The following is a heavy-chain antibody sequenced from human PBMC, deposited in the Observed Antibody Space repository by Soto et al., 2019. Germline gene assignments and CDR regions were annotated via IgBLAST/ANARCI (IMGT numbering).Heavy chain of an antibody. J-gene: IGHJ4*02. V-gene: IGHV3-21*01. CDR2: ISSSSSYI. Sequence: EVQLVESGGGLVKPGGSLRLSCAASGFTFSSYSMNWVRQAPGKGLEWVSSISSSSSYIYYADSVKGRFTISRDNAKNSVYLQMNSLRGEDTAVYYCARAIAGAGNDYWGQGTLVTVSS. CDR3: ARAIAGAGNDY. D-gene: IGHD6-13*01. CDR1: GFTFSSYS.